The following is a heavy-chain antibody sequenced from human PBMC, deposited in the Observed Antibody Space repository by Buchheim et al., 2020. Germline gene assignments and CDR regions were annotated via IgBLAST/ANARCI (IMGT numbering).Heavy chain of an antibody. D-gene: IGHD2-2*01. V-gene: IGHV1-46*01. CDR2: INPSGGST. CDR1: GYMFTDYY. CDR3: ARVGCSSTSCYGPDTGWFDP. J-gene: IGHJ5*02. Sequence: QVQLVQSGAEVKKPGASVKVSCKASGYMFTDYYMHWVRQAPGQGLEWMGIINPSGGSTSYAQKFQGRVTMTRDTSTSTVYMELSSLRSEDTAVYYCARVGCSSTSCYGPDTGWFDPWGQGTL.